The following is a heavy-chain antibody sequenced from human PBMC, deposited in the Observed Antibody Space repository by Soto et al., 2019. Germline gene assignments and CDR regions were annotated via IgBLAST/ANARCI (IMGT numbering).Heavy chain of an antibody. D-gene: IGHD3-10*01. J-gene: IGHJ4*02. Sequence: ASLKVSCKASGYTCTSYDINWVRQDTGQGLEWMGWMNPNSGNTGYAQKFQGRVTMTRNTSISTAYMELSSLRSEDTAVYYCARGSLRYGSGRWGYWGQGTLVTVSS. CDR2: MNPNSGNT. V-gene: IGHV1-8*01. CDR3: ARGSLRYGSGRWGY. CDR1: GYTCTSYD.